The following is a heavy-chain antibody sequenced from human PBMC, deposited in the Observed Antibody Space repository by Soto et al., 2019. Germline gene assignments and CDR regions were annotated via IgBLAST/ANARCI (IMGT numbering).Heavy chain of an antibody. D-gene: IGHD5-12*01. CDR3: ASVRERYSGYDL. Sequence: QVQLVQSGAEVKKPGSSVKVSCKASGGTFSSYTISWVRQAPGQGLEWMGRIIPILGIANYAQKFQGRVKITADKSTSTAYMELSSLRSEDTAVYYCASVRERYSGYDLWGQGTLVTVSS. CDR1: GGTFSSYT. CDR2: IIPILGIA. V-gene: IGHV1-69*02. J-gene: IGHJ4*02.